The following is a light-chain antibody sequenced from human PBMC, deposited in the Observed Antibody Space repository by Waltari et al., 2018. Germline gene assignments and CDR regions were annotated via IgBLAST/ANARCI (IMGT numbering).Light chain of an antibody. CDR3: QQYNNWPLT. Sequence: ETVLTHSPATVSVSPGEGVPPSCRASQSVTDNLAWYQQKPGQAPRLLIYGASIRASGIPARFSGGGSGTEFTLTISSLQSEDFAVYSCQQYNNWPLTFGGGTKVEIK. CDR2: GAS. J-gene: IGKJ4*01. CDR1: QSVTDN. V-gene: IGKV3-15*01.